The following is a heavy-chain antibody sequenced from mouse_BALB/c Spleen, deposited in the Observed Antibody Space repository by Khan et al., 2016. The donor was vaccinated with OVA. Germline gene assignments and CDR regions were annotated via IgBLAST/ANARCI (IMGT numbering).Heavy chain of an antibody. CDR1: GFTFNSYT. J-gene: IGHJ3*01. D-gene: IGHD2-14*01. CDR2: INPNIGYT. CDR3: VRDSAYYKYDSRFAY. Sequence: VQLQQSGAELVRPGASVKMSCKTSGFTFNSYTIPWIKLWPGQGLEWIGNINPNIGYTNYNQKFKDKATMTADKSSTTVYMQLSSLTSDVSAICIFVRDSAYYKYDSRFAYWGQGTLVTVSA. V-gene: IGHV1-4*01.